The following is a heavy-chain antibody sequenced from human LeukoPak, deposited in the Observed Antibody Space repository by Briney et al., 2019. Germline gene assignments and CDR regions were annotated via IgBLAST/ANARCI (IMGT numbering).Heavy chain of an antibody. V-gene: IGHV5-51*01. CDR1: GPTVTNFW. CDR2: IFPGDSET. D-gene: IGHD2-21*02. Sequence: GESLKISCQVSGPTVTNFWITWVRQMPGKGLEWMGIIFPGDSETRYSPSLQGQVTISVDKDSRTAFLQWTSLRASDTAMYYCATQKYGDHYFDHWGQGTLVTVSS. J-gene: IGHJ4*02. CDR3: ATQKYGDHYFDH.